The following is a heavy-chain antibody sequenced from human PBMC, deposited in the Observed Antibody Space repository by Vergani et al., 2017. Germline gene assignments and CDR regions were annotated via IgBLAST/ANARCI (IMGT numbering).Heavy chain of an antibody. CDR2: IYHSGST. D-gene: IGHD3-22*01. CDR1: GYSISSGYY. J-gene: IGHJ4*02. CDR3: ARRPYYXDSSGYYPTFYFDY. Sequence: QVQLQESGPGLVKPSETLSLTCAVSGYSISSGYYWGWIRQPPGKGLEWIGSIYHSGSTYYNPSLKSRVTISVDTSKNQFSLKLSSVTAADTAVYYCARRPYYXDSSGYYPTFYFDYWGQGTLVTVSS. V-gene: IGHV4-38-2*01.